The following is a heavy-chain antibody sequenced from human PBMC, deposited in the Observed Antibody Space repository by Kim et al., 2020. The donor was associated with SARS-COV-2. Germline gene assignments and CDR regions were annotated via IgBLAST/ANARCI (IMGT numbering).Heavy chain of an antibody. D-gene: IGHD1-7*01. V-gene: IGHV1-18*01. Sequence: ASVKVSCKTSAYSYSGSGFSWVRQAPGQGLEWMGWINTRKGDTNYVQKFQDRVTMTTGSSTTTAYMELRNLKSEDTAVYYCVRGTCGDVNDYWGPGTQV. CDR3: VRGTCGDVNDY. CDR1: AYSYSGSG. CDR2: INTRKGDT. J-gene: IGHJ4*02.